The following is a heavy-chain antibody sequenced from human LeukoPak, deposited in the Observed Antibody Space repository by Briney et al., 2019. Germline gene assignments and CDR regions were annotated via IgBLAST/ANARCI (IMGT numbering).Heavy chain of an antibody. J-gene: IGHJ4*02. CDR2: ISSSSSYI. D-gene: IGHD3-9*01. CDR1: GFTFSSYS. CDR3: ARRGEKRDYDILTGYYTLVYFDY. Sequence: PGGSLRPSCAASGFTFSSYSMNWVRQAPGKGLEWVSSISSSSSYIYYADSVKGRFTISRDNAKNSLYLQMNSLRAEDTAVYYCARRGEKRDYDILTGYYTLVYFDYWGQGTLVTVSS. V-gene: IGHV3-21*01.